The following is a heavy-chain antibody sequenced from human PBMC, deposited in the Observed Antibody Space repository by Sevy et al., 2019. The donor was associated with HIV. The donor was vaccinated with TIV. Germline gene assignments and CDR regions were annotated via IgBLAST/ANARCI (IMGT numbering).Heavy chain of an antibody. Sequence: ASVKVPCKASGYPFSSYGISWVRQAPGQGLEWMGWISADSGNSNYAQNLQGTVTMTTDTSTSTAYMELRSLRFDDTAVYYCATDLGGYGGNSIDYWGQGTLVTVSS. V-gene: IGHV1-18*01. CDR3: ATDLGGYGGNSIDY. J-gene: IGHJ4*02. CDR1: GYPFSSYG. D-gene: IGHD2-21*02. CDR2: ISADSGNS.